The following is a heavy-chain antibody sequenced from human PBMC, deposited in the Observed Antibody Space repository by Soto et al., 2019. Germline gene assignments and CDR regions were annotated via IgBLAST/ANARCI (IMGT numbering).Heavy chain of an antibody. D-gene: IGHD3-22*01. V-gene: IGHV1-46*01. CDR3: ARDHSCREVVRWFYP. Sequence: ASVKVSCKAIGYSFTSHYMHWVRQAPGQGLEWMGTIYPGGVNVAYAQKFEGRVTMTKDTSTSTVYMELNSLTSEDTAVYYCARDHSCREVVRWFYPWCQGDLVTVSS. CDR2: IYPGGVNV. CDR1: GYSFTSHY. J-gene: IGHJ5*02.